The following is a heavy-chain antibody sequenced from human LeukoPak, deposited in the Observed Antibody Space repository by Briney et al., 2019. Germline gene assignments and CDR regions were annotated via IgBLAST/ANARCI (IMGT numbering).Heavy chain of an antibody. D-gene: IGHD6-6*01. V-gene: IGHV3-53*01. CDR3: ARAPGRGIAARPYYFDY. CDR2: IYSGGST. J-gene: IGHJ4*02. Sequence: TGGSLRLSCAASGFTVSSNYMSWVRQAPGKGLEWVSVIYSGGSTYYADSVKGRFTISRDNSKNTLYLQMNSLRAEDTAVYYCARAPGRGIAARPYYFDYWGQGTLVTVSS. CDR1: GFTVSSNY.